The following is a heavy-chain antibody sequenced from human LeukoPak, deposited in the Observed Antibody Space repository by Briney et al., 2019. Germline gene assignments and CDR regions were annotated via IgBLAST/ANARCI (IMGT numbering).Heavy chain of an antibody. CDR1: GGSISSSSYY. J-gene: IGHJ4*02. Sequence: SETLSLTCTVSGGSISSSSYYWGWIRQPPGKGLEWIGTIYYSGSTYYNPSLKSRVTISVDTSKNQFSMKLSSVTAADTAVYCCARSLITSIDYWGQGTLVTVSS. CDR2: IYYSGST. V-gene: IGHV4-39*01. CDR3: ARSLITSIDY.